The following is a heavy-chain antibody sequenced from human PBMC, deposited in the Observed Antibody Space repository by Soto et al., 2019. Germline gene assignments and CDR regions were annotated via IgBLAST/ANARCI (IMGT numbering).Heavy chain of an antibody. CDR1: GFSLSTTGVG. CDR2: IYWDNDK. Sequence: QITLKESGPTLVKPTQTLTLTCSFSGFSLSTTGVGVGWIRQSPGKALEWLAIIYWDNDKRYSPSLKSRVTITKDTSKNQVVLTVTNMAPVDTGTYYCARSLWFGELNWGQGALVTVSS. J-gene: IGHJ4*02. CDR3: ARSLWFGELN. D-gene: IGHD3-10*01. V-gene: IGHV2-5*02.